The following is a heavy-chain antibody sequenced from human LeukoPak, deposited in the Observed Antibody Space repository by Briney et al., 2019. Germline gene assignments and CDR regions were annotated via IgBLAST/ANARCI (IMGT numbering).Heavy chain of an antibody. V-gene: IGHV3-23*01. CDR1: GFTFSTYA. J-gene: IGHJ4*02. Sequence: GGSLRLSCAASGFTFSTYAMHWVRQAPGKGLEWVSGISGSGTIANYADSVKGRFTISRDNSKSALYLQMNSLRAEDTALYYCAKDYYESSDILGGYFDCWGQGSLVTVSS. CDR2: ISGSGTIA. D-gene: IGHD3-22*01. CDR3: AKDYYESSDILGGYFDC.